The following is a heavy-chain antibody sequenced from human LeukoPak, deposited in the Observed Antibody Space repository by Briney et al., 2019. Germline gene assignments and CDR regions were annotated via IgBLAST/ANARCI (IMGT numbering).Heavy chain of an antibody. CDR2: INPSGSST. D-gene: IGHD2-2*02. Sequence: ASVKVSCKASGYSFTSHYMHWVRQAPGQGLEWLGLINPSGSSTLYAQKFQGRVTMTRDMSTNTDYMELSSLRSEDTAVYYCARVAAEVVGVPGAIGFGWLRRDYYYMDVWGKGTTVTVSS. CDR1: GYSFTSHY. CDR3: ARVAAEVVGVPGAIGFGWLRRDYYYMDV. J-gene: IGHJ6*03. V-gene: IGHV1-46*01.